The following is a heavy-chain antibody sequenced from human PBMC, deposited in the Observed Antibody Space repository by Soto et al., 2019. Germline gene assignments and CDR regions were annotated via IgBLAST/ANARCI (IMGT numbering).Heavy chain of an antibody. CDR2: IYSGGST. D-gene: IGHD6-13*01. CDR1: GFTVSSNY. J-gene: IGHJ4*02. Sequence: EVQLVESGGGLIQPGGSLRLSCAASGFTVSSNYMSWVRQAPGKGLEWVSVIYSGGSTYYADSVKDRFTISRDNSKNTLYLKMNSLRAEDTAVYYCARSSYVAGLYYFDYWGQGTLVTVSS. V-gene: IGHV3-53*01. CDR3: ARSSYVAGLYYFDY.